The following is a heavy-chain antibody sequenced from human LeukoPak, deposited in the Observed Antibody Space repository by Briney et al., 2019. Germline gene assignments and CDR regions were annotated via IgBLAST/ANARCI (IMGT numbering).Heavy chain of an antibody. D-gene: IGHD6-19*01. Sequence: PGGSLSLSCAASGFTFSSYAMHWARQAPGKGLEWVAVISYDGSNKYYADSVKGRFTITRDNYKNTLYLQMNSLRAEDTAVYYRARADVSRSGWLGYFDYWGQGTLVTVSS. CDR1: GFTFSSYA. CDR3: ARADVSRSGWLGYFDY. J-gene: IGHJ4*02. V-gene: IGHV3-30*01. CDR2: ISYDGSNK.